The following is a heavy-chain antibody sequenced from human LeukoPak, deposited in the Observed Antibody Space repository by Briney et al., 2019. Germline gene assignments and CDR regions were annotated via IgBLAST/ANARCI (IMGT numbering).Heavy chain of an antibody. CDR1: GGSFSGYY. D-gene: IGHD3-22*01. Sequence: SETLSLTCAVYGGSFSGYYWSWIRQPPGKGLEWIGEINHSGSTNYNPSLKSRVTISVDTSKNQFSLKLSSVTAADTAVYYCARGIRITMIVVVITTFAESAWFDPWGQGTLVTVSS. CDR3: ARGIRITMIVVVITTFAESAWFDP. V-gene: IGHV4-34*01. CDR2: INHSGST. J-gene: IGHJ5*02.